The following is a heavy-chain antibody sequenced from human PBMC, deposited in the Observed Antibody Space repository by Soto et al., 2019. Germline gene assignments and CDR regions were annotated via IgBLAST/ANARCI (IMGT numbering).Heavy chain of an antibody. D-gene: IGHD3-9*01. Sequence: PGGSLRLSCAASGFTFDDYAMHWVRQAPGKGLEWVSGISWNSGSIGYADSVKGRFTISRDNAKNSLYLQMNSLRAEDTALYYCAKDRVLRYFDPRGMDVWGQGTTVTVSS. CDR2: ISWNSGSI. V-gene: IGHV3-9*01. CDR3: AKDRVLRYFDPRGMDV. CDR1: GFTFDDYA. J-gene: IGHJ6*02.